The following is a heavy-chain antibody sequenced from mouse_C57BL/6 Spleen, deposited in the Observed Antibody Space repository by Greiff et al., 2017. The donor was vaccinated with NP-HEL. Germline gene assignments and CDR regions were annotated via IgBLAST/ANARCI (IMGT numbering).Heavy chain of an antibody. Sequence: QVQLQQPGAELVRPGTSVKLSCKASGYTFTSYWMHWVKQRPGQGLEWIGVIDPSDSYTNYNQKFKGKATLTVDTSSSTAYMQLSSLTSEDSAVYYCARGGYGSREYFEVWGTGATVTVSS. D-gene: IGHD1-1*01. CDR2: IDPSDSYT. CDR3: ARGGYGSREYFEV. V-gene: IGHV1-59*01. CDR1: GYTFTSYW. J-gene: IGHJ1*03.